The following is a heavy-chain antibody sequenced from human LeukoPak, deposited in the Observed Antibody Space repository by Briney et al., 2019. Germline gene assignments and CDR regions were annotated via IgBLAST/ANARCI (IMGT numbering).Heavy chain of an antibody. J-gene: IGHJ4*02. CDR2: ISGSSTSI. Sequence: GGSLRLSCAASGFTFSSHWMHWVRQAPGKGLEWVSFISGSSTSIQYADSVRGRITISRDNAKNSLFLQINGLRADDSAVYYCVRGHSVYDFLVYWGQGVLVTVSS. V-gene: IGHV3-48*01. D-gene: IGHD5/OR15-5a*01. CDR3: VRGHSVYDFLVY. CDR1: GFTFSSHW.